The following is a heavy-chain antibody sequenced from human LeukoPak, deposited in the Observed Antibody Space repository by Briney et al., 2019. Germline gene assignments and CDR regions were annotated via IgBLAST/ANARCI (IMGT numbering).Heavy chain of an antibody. D-gene: IGHD5/OR15-5a*01. Sequence: ASVKVSCKASGGTFSNYGISWVRQAPGHGLEWIGGLIPVFGATKYAQKFQGRVTMTRDTSTSTAYMELSGLRSEDTAVYYCARDVYSLRGPQIDYWGQGTLVTVSS. J-gene: IGHJ4*02. CDR1: GGTFSNYG. V-gene: IGHV1-69*05. CDR2: LIPVFGAT. CDR3: ARDVYSLRGPQIDY.